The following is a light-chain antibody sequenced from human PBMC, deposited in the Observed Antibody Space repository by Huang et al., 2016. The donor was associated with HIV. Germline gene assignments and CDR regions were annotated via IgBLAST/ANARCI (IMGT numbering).Light chain of an antibody. Sequence: DIQITQSPSSLSASVGDTVIITCRASQNINRYLNWYQQEPGKAPKLLISAASNLQSGVPSTFNGSCSGTNFTLTINSLQPEDSATYYCQQSARTPRTFGQGTKLEI. CDR1: QNINRY. V-gene: IGKV1-39*01. J-gene: IGKJ2*01. CDR2: AAS. CDR3: QQSARTPRT.